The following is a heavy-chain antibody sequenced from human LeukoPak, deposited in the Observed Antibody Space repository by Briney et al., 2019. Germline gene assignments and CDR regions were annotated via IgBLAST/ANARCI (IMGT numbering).Heavy chain of an antibody. CDR3: ARDPSTYYYDSSGYYNWFEP. CDR1: GFTFSSYS. CDR2: ISSSSSYI. V-gene: IGHV3-21*01. J-gene: IGHJ5*02. D-gene: IGHD3-22*01. Sequence: PGGSLRLSCAASGFTFSSYSMNWVRQAPGKGLEWVSSISSSSSYIYYADSVKGRFTISRDNAENSLYLQMNSLRAEDTAVYYCARDPSTYYYDSSGYYNWFEPWGQGTLVTVSS.